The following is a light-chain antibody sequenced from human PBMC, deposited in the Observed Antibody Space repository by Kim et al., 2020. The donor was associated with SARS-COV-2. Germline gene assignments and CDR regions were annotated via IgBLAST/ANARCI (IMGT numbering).Light chain of an antibody. CDR3: QSFDNKLNWV. V-gene: IGLV1-40*01. CDR2: GNS. J-gene: IGLJ3*02. CDR1: SSNIGAGYD. Sequence: GQGVTIPCTGSSSNIGAGYDVHWYHQRPGTAPKLLIFGNSNRPSGVPDRFSGSKSGTSASLAVTGLQAEDEAVYYCQSFDNKLNWVFGGGTQLTVL.